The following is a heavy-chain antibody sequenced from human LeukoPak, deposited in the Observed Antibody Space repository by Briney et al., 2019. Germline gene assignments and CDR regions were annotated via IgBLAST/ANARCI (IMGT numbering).Heavy chain of an antibody. D-gene: IGHD4-17*01. J-gene: IGHJ4*02. CDR3: ARLPTTTVTSRFDY. CDR1: GGSISSYY. CDR2: IYYSGST. Sequence: PSETLSLTCTVSGGSISSYYWNWVRQPPGKGLEWIGYIYYSGSTNYNPPLKSRVTISVDTSKNHFSLKLSSVTAADTAIYYCARLPTTTVTSRFDYWGQGTLVTVSS. V-gene: IGHV4-59*01.